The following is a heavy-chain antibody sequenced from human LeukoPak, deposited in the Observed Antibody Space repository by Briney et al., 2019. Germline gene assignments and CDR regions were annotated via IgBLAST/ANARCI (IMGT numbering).Heavy chain of an antibody. J-gene: IGHJ4*02. CDR1: GYSFSTYW. CDR2: IYPSDSDT. CDR3: ARLDSFRRLRYSPPLDY. D-gene: IGHD3-9*01. V-gene: IGHV5-51*01. Sequence: GESLKISCKGSGYSFSTYWIGWVRQMPGKGLEWMGIIYPSDSDTRYSPSFQGQVTISADKSISSAYLQWSSLKASDTAMYYCARLDSFRRLRYSPPLDYWGQGTLVTVSS.